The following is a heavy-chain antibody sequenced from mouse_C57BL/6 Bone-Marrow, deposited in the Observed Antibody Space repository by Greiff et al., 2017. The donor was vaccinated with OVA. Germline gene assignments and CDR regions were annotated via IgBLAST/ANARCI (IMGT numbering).Heavy chain of an antibody. CDR2: IHPNSGST. CDR3: ARFPRIYYYGSSYAMDY. V-gene: IGHV1-64*01. D-gene: IGHD1-1*01. CDR1: GYTFTSYW. J-gene: IGHJ4*01. Sequence: VQLQQPGAELVKPGASVKLSCKASGYTFTSYWMHWVKQRPGQGLEWIGMIHPNSGSTNYNEKFKSKATLTVDKSSSTAYMQLSSLTSEDSAVYYCARFPRIYYYGSSYAMDYWGQGTSVTVSS.